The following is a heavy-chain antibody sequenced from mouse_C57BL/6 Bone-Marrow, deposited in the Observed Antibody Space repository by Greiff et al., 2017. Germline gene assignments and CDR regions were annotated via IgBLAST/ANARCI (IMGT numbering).Heavy chain of an antibody. CDR3: ARWPFAY. V-gene: IGHV1-55*01. CDR2: IYPGSGST. CDR1: GYTFTSYW. J-gene: IGHJ3*01. Sequence: QVQLQQSGAELVQPGASVKMSCKASGYTFTSYWITWVKQRPGQGLEWIGDIYPGSGSTNYNEKFKSKATLTVDTSSSTAYMQLSSLTSEDSAVYYCARWPFAYWGQGTLVTVSA.